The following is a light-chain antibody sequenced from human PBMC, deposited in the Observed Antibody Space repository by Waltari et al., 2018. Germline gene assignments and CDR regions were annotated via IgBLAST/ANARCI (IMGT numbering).Light chain of an antibody. CDR1: NIGSKS. V-gene: IGLV3-21*02. CDR2: DDD. J-gene: IGLJ2*01. CDR3: QVWDNYADLVI. Sequence: SSVLTQPPSVSVAPGQTATITCGGNNIGSKSVHWYRQKPGQAPVLVVYDDDVRPPGIPERISGSNSANTASLTINRVEVGDEAADFCQVWDNYADLVIFGGGTKLTVL.